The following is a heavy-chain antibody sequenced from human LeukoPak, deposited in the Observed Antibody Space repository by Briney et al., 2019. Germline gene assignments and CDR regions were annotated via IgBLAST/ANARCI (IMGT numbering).Heavy chain of an antibody. CDR2: IYYSGST. J-gene: IGHJ4*02. D-gene: IGHD3-10*01. CDR1: GGSISSSSYY. CDR3: ARRANTMVRGVSYFDY. V-gene: IGHV4-39*01. Sequence: KPSETLSLTCTVSGGSISSSSYYWGWIRQPPGKGLEWIGSIYYSGSTYYNPSLKSRVTISVDTSKNQFSLKLSSVTATDTAVYYCARRANTMVRGVSYFDYWGQGTLVTVSS.